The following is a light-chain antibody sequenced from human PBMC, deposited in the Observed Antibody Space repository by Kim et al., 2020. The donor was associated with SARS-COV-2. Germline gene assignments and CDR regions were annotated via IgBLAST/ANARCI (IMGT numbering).Light chain of an antibody. CDR3: QQTYSASRT. CDR2: KAS. J-gene: IGKJ1*01. V-gene: IGKV1-5*03. Sequence: DIQMTQSPSTLSASVGDRVTITCRASESISSWLAWYQQKAGKAPKILINKASSLEGGVPSRFSGSGSETDFTLTISSLQPEDFATYYCQQTYSASRTFGQGTKVDIK. CDR1: ESISSW.